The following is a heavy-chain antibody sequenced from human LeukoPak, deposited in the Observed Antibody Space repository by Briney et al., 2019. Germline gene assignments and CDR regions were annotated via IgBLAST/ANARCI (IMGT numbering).Heavy chain of an antibody. D-gene: IGHD2-21*01. J-gene: IGHJ4*02. CDR1: GCTLTELS. CDR3: ASESSGHVVEFDY. V-gene: IGHV1-24*01. Sequence: ASVKVSCKVSGCTLTELSMHWVRQAPGKGLEWMGGFDPEDGETIYDQNFQGRVTMTEDTSTDTAYMELSSMRSEETAVYYFASESSGHVVEFDYWGQGTLVTVSS. CDR2: FDPEDGET.